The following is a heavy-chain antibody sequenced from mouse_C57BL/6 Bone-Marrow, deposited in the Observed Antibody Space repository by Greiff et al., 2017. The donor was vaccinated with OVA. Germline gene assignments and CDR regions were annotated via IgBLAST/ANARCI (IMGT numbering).Heavy chain of an antibody. Sequence: EVNVVESEGGLVQPGSSMKLSCTASGFTFSDYYMAWVRQVPEKGLEWVAHINYDGSSTYYLDSLKSRFIISRDNAKNILYLQMSSLKSEDTATYYCARGNYYGSSYAMDYWGQGTSVTVSS. V-gene: IGHV5-16*01. CDR2: INYDGSST. D-gene: IGHD1-1*01. CDR3: ARGNYYGSSYAMDY. CDR1: GFTFSDYY. J-gene: IGHJ4*01.